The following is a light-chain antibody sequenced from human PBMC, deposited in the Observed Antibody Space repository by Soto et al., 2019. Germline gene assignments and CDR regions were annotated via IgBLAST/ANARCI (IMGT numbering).Light chain of an antibody. CDR2: AAS. Sequence: EIVLTQSPGTLSLSPGERATLSCRASQTVRTNYLAWFQHKPGQAPRLLIYAASSRATGIPDRFSGSGSGTDLTLTINRLEPEDFAVYFCQQYSDSPLTCGGGTKVEIK. V-gene: IGKV3-20*01. CDR1: QTVRTNY. J-gene: IGKJ4*01. CDR3: QQYSDSPLT.